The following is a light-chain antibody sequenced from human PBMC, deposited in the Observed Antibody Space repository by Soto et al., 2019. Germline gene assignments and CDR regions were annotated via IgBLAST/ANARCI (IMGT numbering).Light chain of an antibody. V-gene: IGKV1-9*01. CDR2: FVS. J-gene: IGKJ5*01. Sequence: DIQLTQSPSFLSASVGDRVTITCRASQDINKYLAWYQQKPVEAPKLLIYFVSTLQSGVPSSFSGSGSGTEFTLTISDLQPEDFATYYCQHLTAYPITFGQGTRLEIK. CDR3: QHLTAYPIT. CDR1: QDINKY.